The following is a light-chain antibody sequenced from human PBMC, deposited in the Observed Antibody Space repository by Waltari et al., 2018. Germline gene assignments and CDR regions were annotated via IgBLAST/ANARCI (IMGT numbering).Light chain of an antibody. CDR2: LNN. V-gene: IGLV3-1*01. CDR3: QTWDSSPVV. Sequence: SFELTQPPSVSVSPGQTATITCSGHELAAKFVWWYQQRPGQSPVMAIYLNNKRPSGIPERFSGSISGSTATLTISGTQDLDEADYYCQTWDSSPVVFGGGTKLTVL. CDR1: ELAAKF. J-gene: IGLJ2*01.